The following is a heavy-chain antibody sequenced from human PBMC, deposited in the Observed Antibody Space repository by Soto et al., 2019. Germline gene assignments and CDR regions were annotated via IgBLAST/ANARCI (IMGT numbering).Heavy chain of an antibody. CDR2: INHSGST. Sequence: SETLSLTCAVYGGSFSGYYWSWIRQPPGKGLEWIGEINHSGSTNYNPSLKSRVTISVDTSKNQFSLKLTSVTVEDTSVYYCATSYGNAWYTYWGQGTQVTVSS. V-gene: IGHV4-34*01. J-gene: IGHJ4*02. D-gene: IGHD6-13*01. CDR1: GGSFSGYY. CDR3: ATSYGNAWYTY.